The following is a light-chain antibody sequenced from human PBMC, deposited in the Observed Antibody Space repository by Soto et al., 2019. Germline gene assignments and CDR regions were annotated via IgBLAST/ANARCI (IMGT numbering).Light chain of an antibody. V-gene: IGKV3-15*01. CDR3: QQYNNWPRT. J-gene: IGKJ1*01. CDR2: DAS. CDR1: QSVSSN. Sequence: EIVMTQSPATLSVSPGESATLSCRASQSVSSNLAWHQQKPGQAPRILMYDASTRATGISARFSGSGSGTDFTLTISRLEPEDFAVYYCQQYNNWPRTFGQGTKVDIK.